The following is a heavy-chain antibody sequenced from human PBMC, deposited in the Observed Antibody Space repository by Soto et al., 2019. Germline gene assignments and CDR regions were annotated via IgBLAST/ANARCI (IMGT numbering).Heavy chain of an antibody. CDR2: IKQDGSEK. CDR1: GFTFSGYR. Sequence: EVQLVESGGGLVQPGGSLRLSCAASGFTFSGYRMSWVRQAPGKGLEWVANIKQDGSEKYYVDSVKGRFTISRDNAKNSLYLLMNSLRAADTAVYYCAKNNRYCSSTNCFVFDYWGQGTLVTVSS. D-gene: IGHD2-2*01. V-gene: IGHV3-7*01. J-gene: IGHJ4*02. CDR3: AKNNRYCSSTNCFVFDY.